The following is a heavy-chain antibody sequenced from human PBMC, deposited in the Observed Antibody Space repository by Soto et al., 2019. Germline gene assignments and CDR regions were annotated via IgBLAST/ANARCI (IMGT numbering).Heavy chain of an antibody. CDR2: IIPILGIA. J-gene: IGHJ4*02. V-gene: IGHV1-69*02. Sequence: QVQLVQSGAEVKKPGSSVKVSCKASGGTFSSYTISWVRQAPGQGLEWMGRIIPILGIANYAQKFQGRVRIPAEKPRGPATRALSSLRAEERAGYYGARHYGAYNGGYWGQGTLVTVSS. D-gene: IGHD4-17*01. CDR3: ARHYGAYNGGY. CDR1: GGTFSSYT.